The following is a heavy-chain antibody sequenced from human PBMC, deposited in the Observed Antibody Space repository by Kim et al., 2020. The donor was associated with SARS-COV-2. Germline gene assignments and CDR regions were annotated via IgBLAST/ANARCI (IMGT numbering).Heavy chain of an antibody. D-gene: IGHD6-6*01. CDR2: ISSSGSTI. Sequence: GGSLRLSCAASGFTFSSYEMNWVRQAPGKGLEWVSYISSSGSTIYYADSVKGRFTISRDNAKNSLYLQMNSLRAEDTAVYYCAREPHSSFFMDVWAKGPRSPSP. V-gene: IGHV3-48*03. CDR1: GFTFSSYE. CDR3: AREPHSSFFMDV. J-gene: IGHJ6*02.